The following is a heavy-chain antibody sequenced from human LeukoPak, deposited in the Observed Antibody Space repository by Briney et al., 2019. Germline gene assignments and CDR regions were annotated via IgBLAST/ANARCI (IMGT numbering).Heavy chain of an antibody. V-gene: IGHV3-11*01. J-gene: IGHJ2*01. CDR3: ARDFYYDSKYFDL. CDR2: ISSSGSTT. D-gene: IGHD3-22*01. Sequence: GGSLRLSWAAAGFTFSDYYMSWVRQAPGKGLEWVSYISSSGSTTYYADSVKGRFTISRDNAKNSLYLQMNSLRAEDTAVYYCARDFYYDSKYFDLWGRGTLVAVSS. CDR1: GFTFSDYY.